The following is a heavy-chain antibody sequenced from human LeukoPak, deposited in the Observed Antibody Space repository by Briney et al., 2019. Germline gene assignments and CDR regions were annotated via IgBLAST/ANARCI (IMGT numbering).Heavy chain of an antibody. V-gene: IGHV3-21*01. CDR2: ISSGGTYK. Sequence: AGGSLRLSCAASGFTFSSYGMHWVRQAPGRGLEWVSSISSGGTYKYYADSVKGRFTISRDNAQNSLYLQMNSLRAEDSSVYYCARPTTVTTISADAFDIWGQGTMVTVSS. D-gene: IGHD4-17*01. J-gene: IGHJ3*02. CDR3: ARPTTVTTISADAFDI. CDR1: GFTFSSYG.